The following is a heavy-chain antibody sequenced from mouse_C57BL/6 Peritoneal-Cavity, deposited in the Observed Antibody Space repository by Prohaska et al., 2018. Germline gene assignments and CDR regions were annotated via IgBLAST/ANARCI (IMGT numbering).Heavy chain of an antibody. Sequence: EVQLQQSGPVLVKPGASVKMSCKASGYTFTDYYMNWVKQSHGKSLEWSGDMKSNNSGTSYNQKFKGKATLTVDKSSSTAYMELRSLTSEDSAVYYCARTLFAYWGQGTLVTVSA. V-gene: IGHV1-26*01. CDR3: ARTLFAY. CDR1: GYTFTDYY. J-gene: IGHJ3*01. CDR2: MKSNNSGT.